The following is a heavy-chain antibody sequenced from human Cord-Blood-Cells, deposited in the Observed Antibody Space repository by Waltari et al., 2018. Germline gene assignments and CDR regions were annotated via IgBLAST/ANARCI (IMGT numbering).Heavy chain of an antibody. CDR1: GGTFSSYA. Sequence: QVQLVQSGAEVKKPGSSVKVSCKASGGTFSSYAISWVRQAPGQGLEWMGGTIPIFGTANYAPKFQGRVTITADESTSTAYMELSSLRSEDTAVYYCARASVYYDFWSGYYFDYWGQGTLVTVSS. V-gene: IGHV1-69*01. J-gene: IGHJ4*02. CDR3: ARASVYYDFWSGYYFDY. CDR2: TIPIFGTA. D-gene: IGHD3-3*01.